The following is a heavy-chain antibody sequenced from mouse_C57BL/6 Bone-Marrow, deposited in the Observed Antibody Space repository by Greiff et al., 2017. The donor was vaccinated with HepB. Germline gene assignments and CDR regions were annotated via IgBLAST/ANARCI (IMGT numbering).Heavy chain of an antibody. V-gene: IGHV5-6*01. CDR3: ARWAPWFAY. Sequence: EVKLMESGGDLVKPGGSLKLSCAASGFTFSSYGMSWVRQTPDKRLEWVATISSGGSYTYYPDSVKGRFTISRDNTTNTLYLQMSSLKSEDTAMYYCARWAPWFAYWGQGTLVTVSA. J-gene: IGHJ3*01. CDR2: ISSGGSYT. CDR1: GFTFSSYG.